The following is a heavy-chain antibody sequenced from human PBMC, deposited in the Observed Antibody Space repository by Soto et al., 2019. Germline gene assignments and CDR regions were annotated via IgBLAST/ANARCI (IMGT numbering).Heavy chain of an antibody. CDR1: GGSFSGYY. J-gene: IGHJ5*02. CDR2: INHSGST. Sequence: QVQLQQWGAGLLKPSETLSLTCAVYGGSFSGYYWSWIRQPPGKGLEWIGEINHSGSTNYNPSLKRRVTISVDTSKNQFSLKLSSVTAADTAVYYCASDLYYDFWSGFDPWGQGTLVTVAS. CDR3: ASDLYYDFWSGFDP. V-gene: IGHV4-34*01. D-gene: IGHD3-3*01.